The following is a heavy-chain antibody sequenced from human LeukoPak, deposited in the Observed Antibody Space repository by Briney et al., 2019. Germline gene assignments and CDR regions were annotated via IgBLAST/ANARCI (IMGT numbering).Heavy chain of an antibody. V-gene: IGHV1-69*04. CDR2: IIPILGIA. Sequence: SVKVSCKASGGTFSSYAISWVRQAPGQGLEWMGRIIPILGIANYAQKFQGRVTITADKSTSTAYMELSSLRSEDTAVYYCAKGEGTYYYDSSGIYWGQGTLVTVSS. CDR1: GGTFSSYA. D-gene: IGHD3-22*01. CDR3: AKGEGTYYYDSSGIY. J-gene: IGHJ4*02.